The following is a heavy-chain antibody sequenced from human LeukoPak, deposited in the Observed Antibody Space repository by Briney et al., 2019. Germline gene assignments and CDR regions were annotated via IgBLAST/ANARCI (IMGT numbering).Heavy chain of an antibody. CDR1: GGSISSSSYY. Sequence: SETLSLTCTVSGGSISSSSYYWGWIRQPPGKGLEWIGSIYYSGSTSYNPSLKSRVTMSVDTSKNQFSLKLRSVTAADTAVYYCARANWGPNWLDPWGQGTLVTVSS. J-gene: IGHJ5*02. V-gene: IGHV4-39*07. D-gene: IGHD7-27*01. CDR3: ARANWGPNWLDP. CDR2: IYYSGST.